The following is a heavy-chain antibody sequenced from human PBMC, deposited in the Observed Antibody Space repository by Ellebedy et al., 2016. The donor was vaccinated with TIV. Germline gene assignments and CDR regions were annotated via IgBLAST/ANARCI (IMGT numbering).Heavy chain of an antibody. CDR2: IYSSGST. D-gene: IGHD4-23*01. Sequence: SETLSLXCTVSGDSVSRRSYYWSWIRQSPGKGLEWIGYIYSSGSTRYNPSLKSRLTISADTSKKYFSLNLNSATAADTAVYYCTYGINSDAFDIWGHGTVVTVSS. V-gene: IGHV4-61*03. CDR1: GDSVSRRSYY. CDR3: TYGINSDAFDI. J-gene: IGHJ3*02.